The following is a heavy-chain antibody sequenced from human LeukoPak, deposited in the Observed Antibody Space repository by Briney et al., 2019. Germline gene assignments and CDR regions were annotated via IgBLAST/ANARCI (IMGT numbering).Heavy chain of an antibody. CDR3: ARDSAGNDY. CDR2: IKQDGSEK. CDR1: GFTFSTYW. V-gene: IGHV3-7*01. D-gene: IGHD6-13*01. Sequence: GGSLRLSCAASGFTFSTYWMSWVRQAPGKGLEWVANIKQDGSEKYYVDSVKGRFTISRDNAKNSPYLQMNSLRTEDTAMYYCARDSAGNDYWGQGTLVTVSS. J-gene: IGHJ4*02.